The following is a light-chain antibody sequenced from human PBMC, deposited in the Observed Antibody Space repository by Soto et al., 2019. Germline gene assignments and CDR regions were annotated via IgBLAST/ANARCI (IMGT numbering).Light chain of an antibody. Sequence: QSVLTQPPSASGTPGQRVTISCSGSSSNIGSNTVNWYQQLPRTAPKLLIYSNNQRPSGVPDRFSGSKSGTSASLAISGLQSEDEADYYCAAWDDSLVVFGGGTKLTVL. J-gene: IGLJ2*01. CDR1: SSNIGSNT. V-gene: IGLV1-44*01. CDR2: SNN. CDR3: AAWDDSLVV.